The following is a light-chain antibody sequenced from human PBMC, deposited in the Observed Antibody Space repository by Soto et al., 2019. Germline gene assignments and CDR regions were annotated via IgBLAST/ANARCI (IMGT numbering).Light chain of an antibody. Sequence: QSVLTQPPSVSGAPGQRVTISCTGSSSNIGAGYDVHWYQQRPGTAPKLLIFGNINRPSGVPDRFSGSKSGTSASLAITGLQAEDEGDYYCSSYGGNNNCVFGTGTKLTVL. V-gene: IGLV1-40*01. CDR1: SSNIGAGYD. CDR3: SSYGGNNNCV. J-gene: IGLJ1*01. CDR2: GNI.